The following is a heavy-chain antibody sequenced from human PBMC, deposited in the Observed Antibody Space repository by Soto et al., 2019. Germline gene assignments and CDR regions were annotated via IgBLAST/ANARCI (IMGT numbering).Heavy chain of an antibody. J-gene: IGHJ5*02. V-gene: IGHV1-18*01. CDR1: GYTFTSYG. CDR2: ISAYNGNT. CDR3: ARDQLDNWNYQWFDP. D-gene: IGHD1-7*01. Sequence: QVQLVQSGAEVKKPGASVKVSCKASGYTFTSYGISWVRQAPGQGLEWMGWISAYNGNTNYAQKLQGRVTRTTDTSTSTAYMELRSLRSDDTAVYYCARDQLDNWNYQWFDPWGQGTLVTVSS.